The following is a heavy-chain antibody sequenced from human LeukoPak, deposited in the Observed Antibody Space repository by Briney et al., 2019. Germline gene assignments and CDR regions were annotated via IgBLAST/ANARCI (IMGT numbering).Heavy chain of an antibody. Sequence: GGSLRLSCAASGFTFSRSAMSWVRQAPGKGLEWVSAISGSGDSTYYVDSVKGRFTISRDNSKNTLYLQMNSLRAEDTAVYYCAKDPHIAVAGTRDYWGQGTLVTVSS. CDR2: ISGSGDST. CDR3: AKDPHIAVAGTRDY. CDR1: GFTFSRSA. D-gene: IGHD6-19*01. V-gene: IGHV3-23*01. J-gene: IGHJ4*02.